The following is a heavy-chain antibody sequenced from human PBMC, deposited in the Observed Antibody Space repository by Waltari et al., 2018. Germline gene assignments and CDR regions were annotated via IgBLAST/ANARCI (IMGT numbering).Heavy chain of an antibody. CDR2: ISGSGGST. CDR1: GFTFSSYA. J-gene: IGHJ4*02. Sequence: EVQLLESGGGLVQPGGSLRLSCAASGFTFSSYAMSWVRQAPGKGLEWVSAISGSGGSTYYADSVKGRFTISRDNSKNTLYLQMSSLRYEDTAVYYCARVGSSDWANFDYWGQGTLVTVSS. CDR3: ARVGSSDWANFDY. V-gene: IGHV3-23*01. D-gene: IGHD3-9*01.